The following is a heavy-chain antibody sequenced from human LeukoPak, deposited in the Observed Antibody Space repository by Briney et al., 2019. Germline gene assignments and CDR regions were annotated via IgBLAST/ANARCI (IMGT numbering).Heavy chain of an antibody. Sequence: GASVKVSCKASGFTFTSSAVQWVRQARGQRLEWIGWIVVGSGNTNYAQKLQERVTITRDMSTSTAYMELSSLRSEDTAVYYCAADQGATDFQHWGQGTLVTVSS. J-gene: IGHJ1*01. V-gene: IGHV1-58*01. CDR1: GFTFTSSA. CDR3: AADQGATDFQH. D-gene: IGHD1-26*01. CDR2: IVVGSGNT.